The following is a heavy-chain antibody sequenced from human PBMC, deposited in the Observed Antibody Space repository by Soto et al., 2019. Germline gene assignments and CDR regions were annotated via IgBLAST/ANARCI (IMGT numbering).Heavy chain of an antibody. CDR1: GGTFSSYA. CDR2: IIPIFGTA. D-gene: IGHD2-21*02. CDR3: ARGVTDIRWFDP. Sequence: SVKVSCKASGGTFSSYAISWVRQAPGQGLEWMGGIIPIFGTANYAQKLQSRVTITADKSTRTAYMELSSLRSEDTAVYYCARGVTDIRWFDPWGQGTLVTVSS. V-gene: IGHV1-69*06. J-gene: IGHJ5*02.